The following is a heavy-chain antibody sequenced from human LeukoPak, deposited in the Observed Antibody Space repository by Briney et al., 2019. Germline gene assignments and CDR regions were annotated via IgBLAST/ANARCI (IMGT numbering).Heavy chain of an antibody. V-gene: IGHV3-49*04. D-gene: IGHD2-2*01. CDR3: TRDRGYCSSTSCYAWFDP. J-gene: IGHJ5*02. Sequence: PVGTLSLSCTVSGFTLCDYAMSCVRGAPGKGLAWVGFISTTISGGTTEYAASVKGKFTISRDDSSSIAYLQMNGLKTEDTAVYYCTRDRGYCSSTSCYAWFDPWGQGTLVTVSS. CDR1: GFTLCDYA. CDR2: ISTTISGGTT.